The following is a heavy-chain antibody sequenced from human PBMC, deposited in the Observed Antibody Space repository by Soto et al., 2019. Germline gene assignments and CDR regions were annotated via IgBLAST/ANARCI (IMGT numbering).Heavy chain of an antibody. CDR2: ISYDGSNK. CDR1: GFTFSSYG. V-gene: IGHV3-30*18. CDR3: AKDHTWRVYYYYGMDV. J-gene: IGHJ6*02. Sequence: QVQLVESGGGVVQPGRSLRLSCAASGFTFSSYGMHWVRQAPGKGLEWVAVISYDGSNKYYADSVKGRFTISRDNSKNTLYLQMNSLRAEDTAVYYCAKDHTWRVYYYYGMDVWGQGTTVTVSS.